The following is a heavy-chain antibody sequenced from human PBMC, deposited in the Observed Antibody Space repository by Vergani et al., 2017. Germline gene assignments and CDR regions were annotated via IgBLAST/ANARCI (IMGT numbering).Heavy chain of an antibody. CDR3: AIERRIAVAGTIPYYYYGMDV. J-gene: IGHJ6*02. D-gene: IGHD6-19*01. CDR1: GGSFSSYY. CDR2: IYYSGST. V-gene: IGHV4-59*01. Sequence: QVQLQESGPGLVKPSETLSLTCTVSGGSFSSYYWSWIRQPPGKGLEWIGYIYYSGSTNYNPSLKSRVTISVDTSKNQFSLKLSSVTAADTAVYYCAIERRIAVAGTIPYYYYGMDVWGQGTTVTVSS.